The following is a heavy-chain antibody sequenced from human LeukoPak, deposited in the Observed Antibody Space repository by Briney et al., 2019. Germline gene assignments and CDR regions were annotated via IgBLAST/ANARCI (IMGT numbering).Heavy chain of an antibody. V-gene: IGHV4-59*01. CDR1: GGSFSY. Sequence: NPSETLSLTCIVSGGSFSYLSWIRQPPGKGLEWIGIIYDHGRTEYNPSLKSRVSISVDTSKNQVSLRLNSVTPADTAVYYCARGLAGRASGAVYFDLWGRGALVTVSS. CDR2: IYDHGRT. J-gene: IGHJ2*01. D-gene: IGHD3-16*01. CDR3: ARGLAGRASGAVYFDL.